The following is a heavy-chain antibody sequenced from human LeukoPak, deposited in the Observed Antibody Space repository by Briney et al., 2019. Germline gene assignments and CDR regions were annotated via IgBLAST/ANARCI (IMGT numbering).Heavy chain of an antibody. D-gene: IGHD3-3*01. V-gene: IGHV4-38-2*02. J-gene: IGHJ4*02. CDR3: ARGDPSDFWSGSLYYFDY. CDR1: GYSISSGYY. Sequence: SETLSLTCTVSGYSISSGYYWGWIRQPPGKGLEWIGSIYHSGSTYYNPSLKSRVTISVDTSKNQFSLKLSSVTAADTAVYYCARGDPSDFWSGSLYYFDYWSQGTLVTVSS. CDR2: IYHSGST.